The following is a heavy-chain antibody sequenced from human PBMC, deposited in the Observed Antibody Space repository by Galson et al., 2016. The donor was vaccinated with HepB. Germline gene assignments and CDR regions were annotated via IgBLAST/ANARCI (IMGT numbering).Heavy chain of an antibody. J-gene: IGHJ4*02. D-gene: IGHD1-26*01. CDR1: GYSFTSYW. CDR2: IYPGDSDT. Sequence: QSGAEVKKPGESLEISCKGSGYSFTSYWIAWVRQMPGKGLEWMGIIYPGDSDTRYSPSFQSQVTISVDKSISTAYLQWSSLKASDTAMYFCARRRDTASSARYFDYWAQGTLVTVSA. CDR3: ARRRDTASSARYFDY. V-gene: IGHV5-51*01.